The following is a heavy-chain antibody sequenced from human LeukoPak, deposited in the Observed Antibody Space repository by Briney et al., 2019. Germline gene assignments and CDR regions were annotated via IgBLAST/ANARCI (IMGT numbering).Heavy chain of an antibody. V-gene: IGHV1-2*02. D-gene: IGHD1-26*01. CDR3: AREETSGSSSAFDI. CDR2: INPNSGGT. Sequence: ASVKVSCKASGYTFTDHYVHWVRQAPGQGLEWMGCINPNSGGTNSAQEFQGRVTMTRDTSISTAYMELSRLRSDDTAVYYCAREETSGSSSAFDIWGQGTMVTVSS. J-gene: IGHJ3*02. CDR1: GYTFTDHY.